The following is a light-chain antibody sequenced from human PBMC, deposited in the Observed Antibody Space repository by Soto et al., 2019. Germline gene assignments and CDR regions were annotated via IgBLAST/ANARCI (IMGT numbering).Light chain of an antibody. Sequence: DIVMTQSPLSLPVTPGEPASISCRSSQSLLHSNGYNYLDWYLQKPGQSPQLLIYLGSNRASGVPDRFSGSGSGTDLTLKISRVETEDVGVYYCMQALQTPWTFGLGTKVEIK. CDR1: QSLLHSNGYNY. J-gene: IGKJ1*01. CDR3: MQALQTPWT. V-gene: IGKV2-28*01. CDR2: LGS.